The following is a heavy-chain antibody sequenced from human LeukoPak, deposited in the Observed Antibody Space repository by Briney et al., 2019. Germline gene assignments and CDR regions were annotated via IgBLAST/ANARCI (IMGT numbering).Heavy chain of an antibody. CDR1: GFTFSRYW. D-gene: IGHD1-14*01. CDR3: GRGRFEPVDY. Sequence: GGSLRLSCAASGFTFSRYWMHWVRQAPGKGLVWISRINPEETTTSYADSVRGRFTISRDNAKNTLYLEMNSLRTEDTAVYYCGRGRFEPVDYWGQGSLVTVSS. J-gene: IGHJ4*02. CDR2: INPEETTT. V-gene: IGHV3-74*01.